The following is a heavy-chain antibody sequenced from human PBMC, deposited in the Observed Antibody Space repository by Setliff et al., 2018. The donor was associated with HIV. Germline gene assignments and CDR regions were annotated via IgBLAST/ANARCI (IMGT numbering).Heavy chain of an antibody. V-gene: IGHV1-46*01. CDR3: ARDKNGDYYFDY. CDR1: GYTFTSYY. CDR2: INPSSGST. Sequence: ASVKVSCKASGYTFTSYYMHWVRQAPGQGLEWMGIINPSSGSTTYAQKFQGRVTMTRDTSTSTVYMELSSLRSEDTAVYYCARDKNGDYYFDYWGQGTLVTVSS. D-gene: IGHD2-21*02. J-gene: IGHJ4*02.